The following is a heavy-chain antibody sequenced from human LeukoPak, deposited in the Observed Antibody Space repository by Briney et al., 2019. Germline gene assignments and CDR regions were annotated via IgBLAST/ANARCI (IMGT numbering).Heavy chain of an antibody. V-gene: IGHV1-18*01. J-gene: IGHJ6*02. CDR3: ARDGVVIRGAFTLSYNAMDV. D-gene: IGHD2-2*01. CDR2: INTYNGDT. CDR1: GYTFVNYG. Sequence: AAVEVSCKASGYTFVNYGLSWVRQAPGQGLEWMGRINTYNGDTDYAQNVRGRVIMTTDTSTSTGYMELRSLRSDGTAVYYCARDGVVIRGAFTLSYNAMDVWGQGTTVAVSS.